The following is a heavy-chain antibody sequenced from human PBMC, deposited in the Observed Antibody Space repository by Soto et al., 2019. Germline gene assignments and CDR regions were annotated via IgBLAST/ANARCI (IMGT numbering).Heavy chain of an antibody. J-gene: IGHJ6*03. CDR1: GFTFSDYY. V-gene: IGHV3-11*01. CDR2: ISSSGSTI. Sequence: QVQLVESGGGLVKTGGSLRLSCAASGFTFSDYYMSWIRQAPWKGLEWVSYISSSGSTIYSADDVKVRFTSSRDNDNHSMYRQLNSLRAEDTTVYECAMVALQLLFYYYYYDLDVWGKGTTVTVSS. D-gene: IGHD6-6*01. CDR3: AMVALQLLFYYYYYDLDV.